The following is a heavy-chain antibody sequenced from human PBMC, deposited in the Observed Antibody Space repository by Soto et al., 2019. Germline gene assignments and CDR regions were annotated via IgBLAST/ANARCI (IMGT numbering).Heavy chain of an antibody. CDR1: GGTFSSYV. Sequence: QVQLVQSGAEVKKPGSSVKVSCHASGGTFSSYVISGVRQAPGQGLEWMGGIIPIFRTSNYAQKYQGRVTITADESTITAYMELSSLRSEDTAVYYRARDYGSYGYNYYGMDVWGQGTTVTDYS. CDR2: IIPIFRTS. D-gene: IGHD1-26*01. CDR3: ARDYGSYGYNYYGMDV. J-gene: IGHJ6*02. V-gene: IGHV1-69*01.